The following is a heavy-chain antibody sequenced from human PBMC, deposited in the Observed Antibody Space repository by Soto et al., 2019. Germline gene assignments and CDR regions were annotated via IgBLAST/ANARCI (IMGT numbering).Heavy chain of an antibody. CDR1: GFTFSSYA. J-gene: IGHJ4*02. CDR2: ITGSGGST. V-gene: IGHV3-23*01. CDR3: AKAWDHDFRQYYFDY. D-gene: IGHD3-3*01. Sequence: GGSLRLSCAASGFTFSSYAMSWVRQAPGKGLEWVSDITGSGGSTYYADSVKGRFTISRDNSKNTLYLQMNSLRAEDTAVYYCAKAWDHDFRQYYFDYWGQGTLVTVSS.